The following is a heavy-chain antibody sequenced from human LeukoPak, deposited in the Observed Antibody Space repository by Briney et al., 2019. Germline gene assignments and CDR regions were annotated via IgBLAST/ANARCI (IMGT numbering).Heavy chain of an antibody. V-gene: IGHV1-2*06. D-gene: IGHD6-6*01. CDR1: GYTFTGYY. CDR3: ARQPRGATVYEYRSPLDY. J-gene: IGHJ4*02. Sequence: ASVKVSCKASGYTFTGYYMHWVRQAPGQGLEWMGRINPNSGGTNYAQKFQGRVTMTRDTSNSTAYMELSRLRSDDTAAYYSARQPRGATVYEYRSPLDYWGQGTLVTVSS. CDR2: INPNSGGT.